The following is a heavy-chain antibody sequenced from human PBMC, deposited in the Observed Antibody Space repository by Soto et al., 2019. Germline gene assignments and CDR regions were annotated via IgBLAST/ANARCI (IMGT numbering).Heavy chain of an antibody. J-gene: IGHJ4*02. CDR1: GGSISSSSYY. CDR3: ATLEDLGYCSGGSCYGFDY. CDR2: IYYSGST. Sequence: QLQLQESGPGLVKPSETLSLTCTVSGGSISSSSYYWGWIRQPPGKGLEWIGSIYYSGSTYYNPSLKSRVTISVDTSKNQFSLKLSSVTAADTAVYYCATLEDLGYCSGGSCYGFDYWGQGTLVTVSS. V-gene: IGHV4-39*01. D-gene: IGHD2-15*01.